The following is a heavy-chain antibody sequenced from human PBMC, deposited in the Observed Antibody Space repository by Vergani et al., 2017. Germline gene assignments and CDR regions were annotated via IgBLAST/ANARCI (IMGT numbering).Heavy chain of an antibody. J-gene: IGHJ5*02. CDR3: ARDFRNDFWSGYYTPYNWFDP. CDR2: ISYDGSNK. Sequence: QVQLVESGGGVVQPGRSLRLSCAASGFTFSSYAMHWVRQAPGKGLEWVAVISYDGSNKYYADSVKGRFTISRDNSKNTLYLQMNSLRAEDTAVYYCARDFRNDFWSGYYTPYNWFDPWGQGTLVTVSS. V-gene: IGHV3-30*04. CDR1: GFTFSSYA. D-gene: IGHD3-3*01.